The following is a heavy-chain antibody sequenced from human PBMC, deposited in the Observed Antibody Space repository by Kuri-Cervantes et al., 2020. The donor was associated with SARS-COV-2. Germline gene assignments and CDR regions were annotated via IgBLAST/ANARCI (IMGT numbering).Heavy chain of an antibody. D-gene: IGHD7-27*01. CDR3: ARGDSLLDWGPDYYYYMDV. V-gene: IGHV4-59*01. CDR1: GGSISSYY. Sequence: SETLSLTCTVSGGSISSYYWSWIRQPPGKGLEWIGYIYYSGSTNYNPSLKSRVTISVDTSKNQFSLKLSSVTAADTAVYYCARGDSLLDWGPDYYYYMDVWGKGTTVTVSS. J-gene: IGHJ6*03. CDR2: IYYSGST.